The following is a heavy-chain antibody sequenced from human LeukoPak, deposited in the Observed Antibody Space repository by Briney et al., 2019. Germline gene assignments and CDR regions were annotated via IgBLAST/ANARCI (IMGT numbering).Heavy chain of an antibody. CDR3: ARSLDYYGSGSYYFDY. CDR1: GFTFSDYY. CDR2: ISSSGSTI. D-gene: IGHD3-10*01. J-gene: IGHJ4*02. V-gene: IGHV3-11*01. Sequence: GVALRLSYAASGFTFSDYYMSWIRQAPGKGLEGVSYISSSGSTIYYADSVKGRFTISRDNAKNSLYLQMNSLRAEDTAVYYCARSLDYYGSGSYYFDYWGQGTLVTVSS.